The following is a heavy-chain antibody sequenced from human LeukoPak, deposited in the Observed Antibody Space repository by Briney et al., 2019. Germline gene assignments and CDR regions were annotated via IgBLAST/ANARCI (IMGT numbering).Heavy chain of an antibody. D-gene: IGHD4-23*01. J-gene: IGHJ1*01. CDR2: ISGSGGST. CDR1: GFTFSSYA. CDR3: AKDTYGGEVH. Sequence: GGSLGLSCAASGFTFSSYAMSWVRQAPGKGLEWVSAISGSGGSTYYADSVKGRFTISRDNSRNTLYLQMNSLRAEDTAVYYCAKDTYGGEVHWGQGTLVTVSS. V-gene: IGHV3-23*01.